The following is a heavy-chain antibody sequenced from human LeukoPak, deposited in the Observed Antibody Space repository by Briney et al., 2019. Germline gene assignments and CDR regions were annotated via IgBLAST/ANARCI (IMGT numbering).Heavy chain of an antibody. Sequence: PSETLSLTCAVSGYSITSSYYWGWIRQPPGKGLEWIGSLYHSGSTYYNPSLKSRVTISLDTSKNQFSLKLRSVTAADTAVYYCARHETLDTPSEGGFDYWGQGTLVTVSS. V-gene: IGHV4-38-2*01. CDR2: LYHSGST. CDR1: GYSITSSYY. J-gene: IGHJ4*02. CDR3: ARHETLDTPSEGGFDY. D-gene: IGHD5-18*01.